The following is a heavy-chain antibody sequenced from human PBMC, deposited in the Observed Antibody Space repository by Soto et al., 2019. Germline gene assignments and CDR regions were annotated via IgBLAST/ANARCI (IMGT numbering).Heavy chain of an antibody. CDR2: ISSGSSTI. CDR1: GFPFSSYT. D-gene: IGHD3-16*01. Sequence: GGSLRLSCAASGFPFSSYTMNWVRQAPGKGLECISYISSGSSTIYYADSVKGRFTISRDNGKNSLYLQMNSLRAEDTAVYYSARGIMVTGYYFDYWGQGTLVTV. V-gene: IGHV3-48*01. J-gene: IGHJ4*02. CDR3: ARGIMVTGYYFDY.